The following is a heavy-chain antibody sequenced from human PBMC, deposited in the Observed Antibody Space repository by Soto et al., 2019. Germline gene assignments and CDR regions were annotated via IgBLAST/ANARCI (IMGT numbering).Heavy chain of an antibody. J-gene: IGHJ6*02. CDR3: ARGPFGGWYGSGSHYYYYGMDV. CDR2: IYYSGST. D-gene: IGHD3-10*01. V-gene: IGHV4-59*12. CDR1: GGSTSSYY. Sequence: ETLSLTCTVSGGSTSSYYWSWIRQPPGKGLGWIGYIYYSGSTNYNPSLKSRVTISVDTSKNQFSLKLSSVTAADTAVYYCARGPFGGWYGSGSHYYYYGMDVWGQGTTVTVSS.